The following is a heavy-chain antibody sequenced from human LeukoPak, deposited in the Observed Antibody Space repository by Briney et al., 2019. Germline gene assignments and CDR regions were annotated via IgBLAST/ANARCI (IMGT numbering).Heavy chain of an antibody. J-gene: IGHJ4*02. Sequence: PGGSLRLSCAASGFTFSNYDMSWVRQAPGKGLEWVSGTSGSGGSTSYADTVKGRFTISRDNSKNTLYLQMNSLRAEDTAVYYCARKGYCNSATCYEIDYWGQGTLVTVSS. CDR3: ARKGYCNSATCYEIDY. CDR2: TSGSGGST. V-gene: IGHV3-23*01. D-gene: IGHD2-2*01. CDR1: GFTFSNYD.